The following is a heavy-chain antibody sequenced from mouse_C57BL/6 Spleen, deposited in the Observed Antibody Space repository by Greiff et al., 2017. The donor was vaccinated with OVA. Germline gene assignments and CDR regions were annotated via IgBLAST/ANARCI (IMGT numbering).Heavy chain of an antibody. CDR2: ISYDGSN. J-gene: IGHJ4*01. V-gene: IGHV3-6*01. D-gene: IGHD2-12*01. CDR1: GYSITSGYY. CDR3: AREGYSRAMDY. Sequence: EVQRVESGPGLVKPSQSLSLTCSVTGYSITSGYYWNWIRQFPGNKLEWMGYISYDGSNNYNPSLKNRISITRDTSKNQFFLKLNSVTTEDTATYYCAREGYSRAMDYWGQGTSVTVSS.